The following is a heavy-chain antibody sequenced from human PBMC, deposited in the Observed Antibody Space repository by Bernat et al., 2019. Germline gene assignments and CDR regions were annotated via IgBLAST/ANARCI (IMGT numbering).Heavy chain of an antibody. D-gene: IGHD2-2*01. V-gene: IGHV4-39*01. CDR3: ARGGIVGVPEGGWFDP. Sequence: QLQLQESGPGLVKPSETLSLTCTVSGGSISSSSYYWGWIRQPPGKGLEWIGSIYYSGSTYYNPSLKSRVTISVDTSKNQFSLKLSSVTAADTAVYYCARGGIVGVPEGGWFDPWGQGTLVTVSS. CDR1: GGSISSSSYY. CDR2: IYYSGST. J-gene: IGHJ5*02.